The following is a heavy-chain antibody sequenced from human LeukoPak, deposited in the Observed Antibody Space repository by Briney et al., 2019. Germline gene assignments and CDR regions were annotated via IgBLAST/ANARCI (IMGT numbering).Heavy chain of an antibody. V-gene: IGHV3-43*01. CDR3: AKEPRTMYYYDSSGSLDY. J-gene: IGHJ4*02. D-gene: IGHD3-22*01. CDR2: INRRGHT. CDR1: GFTFDRFT. Sequence: GGSLRLSCAASGFTFDRFTIHWVRQTPGKGLEWVSLINRRGHTFYADSVKGRFTISRDNSKNTLYLQMNSLRAEDTAVYYCAKEPRTMYYYDSSGSLDYWGQGTLVTVSS.